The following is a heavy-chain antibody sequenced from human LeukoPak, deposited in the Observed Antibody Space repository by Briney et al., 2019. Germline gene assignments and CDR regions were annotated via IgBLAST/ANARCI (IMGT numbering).Heavy chain of an antibody. J-gene: IGHJ4*02. CDR3: ARDARGDSSGYYYNGLSDY. V-gene: IGHV3-11*04. D-gene: IGHD3-22*01. CDR1: GFTFSDYN. Sequence: PGGSLRLSCAASGFTFSDYNMRWIRQAPGKGLEWVSSISRSGSTKYYADSVKGRFTISRDNAKNSLYLQMNSLRAEDTAVYYCARDARGDSSGYYYNGLSDYWGQGTLVTVSS. CDR2: ISRSGSTK.